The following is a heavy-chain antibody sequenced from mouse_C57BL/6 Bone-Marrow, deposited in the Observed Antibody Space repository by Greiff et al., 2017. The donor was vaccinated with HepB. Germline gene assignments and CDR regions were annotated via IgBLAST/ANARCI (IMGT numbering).Heavy chain of an antibody. CDR2: IRNKANGYTT. V-gene: IGHV7-3*01. Sequence: EVMLVESGGGLVQPGGSLSLSCAASGFTFTDYYMSWVRQPPGKALEWLGFIRNKANGYTTEYSSSVKGRFTSSRDNSQSILYLLMNALRAEDSATYYCAMPFYYDYDGVFAYWGKGTLVTVSA. D-gene: IGHD2-4*01. CDR1: GFTFTDYY. CDR3: AMPFYYDYDGVFAY. J-gene: IGHJ3*01.